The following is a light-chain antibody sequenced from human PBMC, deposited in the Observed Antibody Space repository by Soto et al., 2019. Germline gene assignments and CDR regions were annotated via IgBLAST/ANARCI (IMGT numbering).Light chain of an antibody. CDR1: SSNIGAGYD. V-gene: IGLV1-40*01. CDR2: GNS. CDR3: QSYDSSLSGSRA. J-gene: IGLJ2*01. Sequence: QSVLTQPPSVSGAPGQRVTISCTGSSSNIGAGYDVHWYQQLPGTAPKLLIYGNSNRPSGVPDRFSGSKSGTSASLAITGLQAEDEADYYCQSYDSSLSGSRAFGRGTKLTVL.